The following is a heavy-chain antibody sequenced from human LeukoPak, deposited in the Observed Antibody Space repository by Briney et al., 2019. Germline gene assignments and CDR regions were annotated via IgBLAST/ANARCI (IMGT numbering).Heavy chain of an antibody. D-gene: IGHD5-24*01. CDR3: AKDEMATIRYYFDY. J-gene: IGHJ4*02. Sequence: PGGSLRLSCVASGFTFSSYAMSWVRQAPGKGLEWVSAISGSGGSTYYADSVKGRFTISRDNSKNTLYLQMNSLRAEDTAVYYCAKDEMATIRYYFDYWGQGTLVTVSS. V-gene: IGHV3-23*01. CDR2: ISGSGGST. CDR1: GFTFSSYA.